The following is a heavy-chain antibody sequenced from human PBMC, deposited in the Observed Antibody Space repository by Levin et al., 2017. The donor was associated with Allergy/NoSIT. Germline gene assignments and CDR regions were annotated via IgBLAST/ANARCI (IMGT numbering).Heavy chain of an antibody. CDR1: GFTFNSYA. D-gene: IGHD5-24*01. CDR2: ISASGGST. CDR3: TKGATNRATPFDY. Sequence: SCAASGFTFNSYAMTWVRQAPGKGLYWVSSISASGGSTYYADSVKGRFTISRDNSKNTMYLQMNSLRAEDAAVYYCTKGATNRATPFDYWGQGTLVTVSS. V-gene: IGHV3-23*01. J-gene: IGHJ4*02.